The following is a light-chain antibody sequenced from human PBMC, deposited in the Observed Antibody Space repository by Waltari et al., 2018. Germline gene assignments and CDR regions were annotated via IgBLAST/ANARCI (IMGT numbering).Light chain of an antibody. CDR3: QQYYSVPLT. CDR1: QSVLYNSNNKNY. J-gene: IGKJ4*01. Sequence: DIVMTQSPDSLAVSLGERATINCKSSQSVLYNSNNKNYLAWYQQKPGQPPKLLISWASTRGAGVPERWSGSGSGADVTLTISSRQAEDVAVYHCQQYYSVPLTFGGGTTVEIK. CDR2: WAS. V-gene: IGKV4-1*01.